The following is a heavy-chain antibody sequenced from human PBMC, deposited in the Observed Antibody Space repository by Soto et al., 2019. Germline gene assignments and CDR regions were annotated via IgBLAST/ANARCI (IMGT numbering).Heavy chain of an antibody. Sequence: ASVKVSCKASGYTFTSYDINWVRQATGQGLEWMGWMNPNSGNTGYAQKFQGRVTMTRNTSISTAYMELSSLRSEDTAVYYCARGGLVVPAATRNYYYYMDVWGKGTTVTVSS. D-gene: IGHD2-2*01. CDR2: MNPNSGNT. CDR1: GYTFTSYD. V-gene: IGHV1-8*01. J-gene: IGHJ6*03. CDR3: ARGGLVVPAATRNYYYYMDV.